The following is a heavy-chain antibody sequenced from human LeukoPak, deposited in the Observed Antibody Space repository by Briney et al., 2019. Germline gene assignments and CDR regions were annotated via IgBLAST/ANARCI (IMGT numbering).Heavy chain of an antibody. D-gene: IGHD1-26*01. V-gene: IGHV5-51*01. CDR2: IYPGDSDT. CDR3: ARRYSGTYYIGSFDP. Sequence: GESLQISCQASGYIFTNFWIGWVRQLPGKGLEWMGIIYPGDSDTRYSPSFQGHVTISADKSINTAYLQWGSLKTSDTAMYYCARRYSGTYYIGSFDPWGQGTLVTVSS. CDR1: GYIFTNFW. J-gene: IGHJ5*02.